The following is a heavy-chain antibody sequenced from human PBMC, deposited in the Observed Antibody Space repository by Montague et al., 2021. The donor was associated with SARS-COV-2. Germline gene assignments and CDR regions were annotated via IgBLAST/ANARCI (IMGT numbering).Heavy chain of an antibody. D-gene: IGHD3-16*01. V-gene: IGHV4-30-4*08. Sequence: TLSLTCTVSGVSIRTNQYYWSWIRQPPGKGSEWIGYVSDGGASYSTPSLQSRLTLSMDASKNQVSLKLPSVTAADTAVYYCARDYDGVAPDRYYGMDVRGQGTTVTVSS. CDR1: GVSIRTNQYY. J-gene: IGHJ6*02. CDR3: ARDYDGVAPDRYYGMDV. CDR2: VSDGGAS.